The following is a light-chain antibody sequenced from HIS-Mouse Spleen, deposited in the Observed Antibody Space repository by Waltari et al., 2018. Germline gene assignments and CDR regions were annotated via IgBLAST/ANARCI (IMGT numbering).Light chain of an antibody. CDR3: SSYTISSPL. CDR2: DVS. CDR1: SSDVGGYNY. V-gene: IGLV2-14*03. J-gene: IGLJ2*01. Sequence: QPASVSGSPGQSITISCTGTSSDVGGYNYVSWYQQHPGKAPKLMIYDVSNRPSGVSNRFSGSKSGNTASLTISGLQAEDEADYYCSSYTISSPLFGGGTKLTVL.